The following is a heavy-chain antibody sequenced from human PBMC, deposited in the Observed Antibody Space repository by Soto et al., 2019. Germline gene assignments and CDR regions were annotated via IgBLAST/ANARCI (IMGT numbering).Heavy chain of an antibody. CDR2: INPKTGGT. J-gene: IGHJ5*02. CDR1: GYTFIDYY. Sequence: QVQLVQSGAEVKKPGASVKVSCKTSGYTFIDYYMHWVRQAPGRGLEWMGWINPKTGGTDSAQKFKGWVTMTRDTSISTAYMELGRLTFDDTAVYFCARLGTQNGDDLWGQGTLITVSS. D-gene: IGHD7-27*01. V-gene: IGHV1-2*04. CDR3: ARLGTQNGDDL.